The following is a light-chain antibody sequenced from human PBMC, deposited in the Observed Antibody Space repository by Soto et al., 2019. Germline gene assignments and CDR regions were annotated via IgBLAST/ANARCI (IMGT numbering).Light chain of an antibody. CDR1: SSDVGAYDY. CDR2: DVT. V-gene: IGLV2-11*01. J-gene: IGLJ1*01. CDR3: CSFAGSYTYV. Sequence: QSVLTQPRSVSGSPGQSVTISCTGTSSDVGAYDYVSWYQQHPDKAPKPIIYDVTMRPSGVPDRFSGSKSGNTASLTISGLQSEDEADYFCCSFAGSYTYVFATGTKVTVL.